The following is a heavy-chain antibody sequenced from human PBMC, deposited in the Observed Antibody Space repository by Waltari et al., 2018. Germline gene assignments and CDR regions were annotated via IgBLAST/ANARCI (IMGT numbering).Heavy chain of an antibody. CDR3: ARDYCDRTNCHGMDV. Sequence: QVQLVESGGGVVQPGRSLRPSCEASAFTFSSYARHWVRQAPGKGLEWVAVISYNARNIYYVDSVKGRFTISRDNSKKTLYLQMNSLRAEDTAVYYCARDYCDRTNCHGMDVWGQGTTVTVSS. V-gene: IGHV3-30*04. D-gene: IGHD3-22*01. CDR1: AFTFSSYA. CDR2: ISYNARNI. J-gene: IGHJ6*02.